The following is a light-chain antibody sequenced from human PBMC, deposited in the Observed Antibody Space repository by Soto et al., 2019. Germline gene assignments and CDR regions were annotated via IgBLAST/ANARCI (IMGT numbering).Light chain of an antibody. V-gene: IGLV2-14*01. J-gene: IGLJ2*01. Sequence: QSALTQPASVSGSPGQSITISCTGTSSDVGGYNYVSWYQQHPGKAPKLMIYDVSNRPSVVSNRFSGSKSGNTASLTISGLQAEDEADYYCSSYTSSSTYVGFGGGTKRTVL. CDR2: DVS. CDR1: SSDVGGYNY. CDR3: SSYTSSSTYVG.